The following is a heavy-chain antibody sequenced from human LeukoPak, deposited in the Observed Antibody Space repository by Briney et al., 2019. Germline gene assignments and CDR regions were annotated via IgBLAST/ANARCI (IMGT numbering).Heavy chain of an antibody. Sequence: TGXXLRLSCAASGFTFSSYEMNWVRQAPGKGVEWGSYISSSGSTIYYADSVKGRFTISRDNAKNSLYLQMNSLRAEDTAVYYCARGGGATHFLEYFRHWGQGTLVTVSS. CDR3: ARGGGATHFLEYFRH. J-gene: IGHJ1*01. CDR1: GFTFSSYE. CDR2: ISSSGSTI. D-gene: IGHD1-26*01. V-gene: IGHV3-48*03.